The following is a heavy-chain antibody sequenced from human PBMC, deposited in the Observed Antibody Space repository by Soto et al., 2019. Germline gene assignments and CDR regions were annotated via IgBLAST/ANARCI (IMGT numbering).Heavy chain of an antibody. CDR1: GGSFSGYY. Sequence: QVQLRQWGAGLLKPSETLSLTCAVYGGSFSGYYWSWIRQPPGKGLEWIGEINHSGSTNYNPSLXGPVTISVDTXXNXFXXKLSSVTAADTAVYYCATKKGYYYGSGSYRGGMDVWGQGTTVTVSS. J-gene: IGHJ6*02. CDR3: ATKKGYYYGSGSYRGGMDV. V-gene: IGHV4-34*01. D-gene: IGHD3-10*01. CDR2: INHSGST.